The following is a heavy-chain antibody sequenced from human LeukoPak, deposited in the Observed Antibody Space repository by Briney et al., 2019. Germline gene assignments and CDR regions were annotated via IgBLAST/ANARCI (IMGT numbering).Heavy chain of an antibody. J-gene: IGHJ6*02. CDR1: GYTFTSYD. D-gene: IGHD2-2*01. CDR3: ARAPQKDIVVVPAAMGAAYYYYGMDV. Sequence: ASVKVSCKASGYTFTSYDINWVRQATGQGLEWMGWMNPNSGNTGYAQKFQGRVPMTRNTSISTAYMELRSLRSEDTAVYYCARAPQKDIVVVPAAMGAAYYYYGMDVWGQGTTVTVSS. CDR2: MNPNSGNT. V-gene: IGHV1-8*01.